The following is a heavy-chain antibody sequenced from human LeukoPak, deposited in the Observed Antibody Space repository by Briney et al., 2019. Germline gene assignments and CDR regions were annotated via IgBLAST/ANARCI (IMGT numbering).Heavy chain of an antibody. CDR1: GFTFSTFW. V-gene: IGHV3-7*01. J-gene: IGHJ4*02. CDR2: IKEDGSEK. CDR3: ARGGTFVSDY. D-gene: IGHD1-1*01. Sequence: PGGSLRLSCAASGFTFSTFWMSWVRRAPGKGLEWVANIKEDGSEKYYVDSMEGRFTVSRDNAKNSLSLKMDSLSAEDTAVYYCARGGTFVSDYWGQGTLVTVSS.